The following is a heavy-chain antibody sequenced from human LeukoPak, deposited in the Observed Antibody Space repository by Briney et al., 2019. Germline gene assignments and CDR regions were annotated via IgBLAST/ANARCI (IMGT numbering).Heavy chain of an antibody. CDR2: ISGSGGST. D-gene: IGHD2-2*01. V-gene: IGHV3-23*01. Sequence: PGGSLRLSCAASGFTFSSYAMSWVRQAPGKGLEWVSAISGSGGSTYYADSVKGRFTISRDNSKNTLYLQMNSLRAEDTAVYYCANPPWAVVPAAIAREYWGQGTLVTVSS. J-gene: IGHJ4*02. CDR1: GFTFSSYA. CDR3: ANPPWAVVPAAIAREY.